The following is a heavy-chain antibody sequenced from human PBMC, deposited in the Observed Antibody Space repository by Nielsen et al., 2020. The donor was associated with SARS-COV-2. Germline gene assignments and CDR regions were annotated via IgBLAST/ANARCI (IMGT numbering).Heavy chain of an antibody. CDR1: GGSISSGGYS. V-gene: IGHV4-30-2*01. CDR2: IYHSGST. J-gene: IGHJ5*02. CDR3: ARDLSYDILTGAGWFDP. D-gene: IGHD3-9*01. Sequence: SETLSLTCAVSGGSISSGGYSWSWIRQPPGKGLEWIGYIYHSGSTYYNPSLKSRVTISVDRSKNQFSLKLSSVTAADTAVYYCARDLSYDILTGAGWFDPWGQGTLVTVSS.